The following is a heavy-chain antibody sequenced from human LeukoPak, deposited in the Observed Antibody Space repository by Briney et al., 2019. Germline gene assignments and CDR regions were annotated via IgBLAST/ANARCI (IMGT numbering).Heavy chain of an antibody. J-gene: IGHJ4*02. CDR3: ATRHTSDWYLDY. Sequence: SGTLSLTCALYGGSFSGYYWTWVRQPPGKGLEWIGEINHGGNTKYNPYLKSRVTISVGTSNNQFSLRLTSVTAADTAVYYCATRHTSDWYLDYWGQGTLVTVSS. CDR2: INHGGNT. V-gene: IGHV4-34*01. D-gene: IGHD6-19*01. CDR1: GGSFSGYY.